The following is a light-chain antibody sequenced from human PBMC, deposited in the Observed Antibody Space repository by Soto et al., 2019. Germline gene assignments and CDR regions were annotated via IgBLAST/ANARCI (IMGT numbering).Light chain of an antibody. CDR2: EVS. CDR3: SSYTSSSIPWV. CDR1: SSDISGYNY. J-gene: IGLJ3*02. Sequence: QSALTQPASVSGSPGQSITISCTGTSSDISGYNYVSWYQQHPGKAPKLMIYEVSNRPSGVSNRFSGSKSGNTASLIISGLQAEDEADYYCSSYTSSSIPWVFGGGTKLTVL. V-gene: IGLV2-14*01.